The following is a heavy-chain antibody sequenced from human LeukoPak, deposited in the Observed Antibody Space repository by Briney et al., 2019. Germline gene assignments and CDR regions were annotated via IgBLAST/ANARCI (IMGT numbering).Heavy chain of an antibody. V-gene: IGHV4-59*01. Sequence: SETLSLTCTVSGGSISSYYWSWIRQPPGKGLEWIGYIYYSGSTNYNPSLKSRVTISVDTSKNQFSLKLSSVTAADTAVYYCARLTPGPPAFSDYWGQGTLVTVSS. D-gene: IGHD3-3*02. CDR2: IYYSGST. CDR1: GGSISSYY. CDR3: ARLTPGPPAFSDY. J-gene: IGHJ4*02.